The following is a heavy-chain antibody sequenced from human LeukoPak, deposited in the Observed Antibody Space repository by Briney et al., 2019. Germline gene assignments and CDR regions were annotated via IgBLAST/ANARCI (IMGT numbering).Heavy chain of an antibody. Sequence: GGSLRLXCAASGFTFSSYGMHWVCQAPGKGLEWVAFIRYDGSNKYYADSGKGRFTISRDNSKNTLYLQMNSLRAEDTAVYYCAKASSGYKLYYYYYMDVWGKGTTVTVSS. D-gene: IGHD3-22*01. CDR3: AKASSGYKLYYYYYMDV. CDR1: GFTFSSYG. V-gene: IGHV3-30*02. CDR2: IRYDGSNK. J-gene: IGHJ6*03.